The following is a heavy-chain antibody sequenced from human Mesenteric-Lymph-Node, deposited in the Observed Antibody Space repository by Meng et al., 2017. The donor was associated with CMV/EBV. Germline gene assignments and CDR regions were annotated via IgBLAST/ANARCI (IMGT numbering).Heavy chain of an antibody. J-gene: IGHJ6*02. Sequence: GGSLRLSCAASGFTFSSYGMHWVRQAPGKGLEWVAVIWYDGSNKYYADSVKGRFTISRDNSKNTLYLQMNSLRAEDTAVYYCAKDTRISITIFGVVPYYYYGMDVWGQGTTVTVSS. CDR1: GFTFSSYG. V-gene: IGHV3-33*06. D-gene: IGHD3-3*01. CDR2: IWYDGSNK. CDR3: AKDTRISITIFGVVPYYYYGMDV.